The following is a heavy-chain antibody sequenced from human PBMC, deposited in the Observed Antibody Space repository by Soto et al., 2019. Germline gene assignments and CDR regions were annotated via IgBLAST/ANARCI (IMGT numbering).Heavy chain of an antibody. J-gene: IGHJ5*02. V-gene: IGHV4-31*03. CDR3: AISSGYADWFDP. CDR2: ISYSGST. D-gene: IGHD3-22*01. CDR1: GGSISSGGYY. Sequence: QVQLQESGPGLVKPSQTLSLTCTVSGGSISSGGYYWSWIRQHPGQGLEWIGYISYSGSTYYNPSHKSRVNLSVDTSKNQFSLKLRSVTAADTAVYYCAISSGYADWFDPWGQGTLVTVSS.